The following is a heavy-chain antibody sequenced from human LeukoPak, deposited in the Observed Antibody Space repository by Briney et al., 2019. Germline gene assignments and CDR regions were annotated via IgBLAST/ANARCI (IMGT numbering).Heavy chain of an antibody. D-gene: IGHD3-10*01. V-gene: IGHV3-7*01. J-gene: IGHJ3*02. CDR3: ARDPAFGAFDI. Sequence: PGGSLRLSCAASGFTFSSYSMNWVRQAPGKGLEWVAIINPPGSEVWYVDSVKGRFTISRDNAKNSQYLQMNSLRAEDTGLYYCARDPAFGAFDIWGQGTVVTVSS. CDR1: GFTFSSYS. CDR2: INPPGSEV.